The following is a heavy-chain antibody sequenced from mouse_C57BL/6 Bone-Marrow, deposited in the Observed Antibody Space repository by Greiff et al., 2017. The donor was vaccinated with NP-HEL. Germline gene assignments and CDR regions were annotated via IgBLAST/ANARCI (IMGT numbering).Heavy chain of an antibody. CDR3: ARRGDSSSFAYAMDD. CDR2: IYPGDGDT. V-gene: IGHV1-82*01. D-gene: IGHD1-1*01. Sequence: VQLQQSGPELVKPGASVKISCKASGYAFSSSWMNWVKQRPGKGLEWIGRIYPGDGDTNYNGKFKGKATLTADKSSSTAYMQLSSLTSEDSAVDYCARRGDSSSFAYAMDDWGQGTSVTVSS. CDR1: GYAFSSSW. J-gene: IGHJ4*01.